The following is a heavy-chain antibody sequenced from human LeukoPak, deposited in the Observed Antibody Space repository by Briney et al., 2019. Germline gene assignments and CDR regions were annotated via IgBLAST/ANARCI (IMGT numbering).Heavy chain of an antibody. J-gene: IGHJ4*02. CDR3: AKDVGKWESLHFFDY. D-gene: IGHD1-26*01. V-gene: IGHV3-23*01. CDR2: ISGSGAST. CDR1: GFTLSTNA. Sequence: GGSLRLSCLTSGFTLSTNAMSWVRQAPGRGLEWISGISGSGASTYYADSVKGRFTISRDDSRNTLYLQMNSLRGDDTAVYYCAKDVGKWESLHFFDYWGQGTLVTVSS.